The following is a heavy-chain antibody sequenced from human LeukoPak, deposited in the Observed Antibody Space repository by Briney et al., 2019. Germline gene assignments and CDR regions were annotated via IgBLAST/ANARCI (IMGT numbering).Heavy chain of an antibody. CDR1: GGPFSGYY. CDR2: INHSGST. CDR3: ARARAGYFDY. V-gene: IGHV4-34*01. J-gene: IGHJ4*02. Sequence: SETLSLTCAVYGGPFSGYYWSWIRQPPGKGLEWIGEINHSGSTNYNPSLKSRVTISVDTSKNQFSLKLSSVTAADTAVYYCARARAGYFDYWGQGTLVTVSS. D-gene: IGHD3-10*01.